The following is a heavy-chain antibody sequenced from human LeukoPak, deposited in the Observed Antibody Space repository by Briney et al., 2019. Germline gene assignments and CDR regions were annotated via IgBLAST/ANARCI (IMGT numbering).Heavy chain of an antibody. J-gene: IGHJ5*02. CDR2: ISGSSSTI. D-gene: IGHD2-2*01. CDR3: ARGGGYCSSTSCPNNWFDP. V-gene: IGHV3-48*01. Sequence: GGSLRLSCSASGFTLSTYWMSWVRQAPAKGLEWVSYISGSSSTIYYADSVKGRFTISRDDAKNSLYLQMNSLRAEDTAVYYCARGGGYCSSTSCPNNWFDPWGQGTLVTVSS. CDR1: GFTLSTYW.